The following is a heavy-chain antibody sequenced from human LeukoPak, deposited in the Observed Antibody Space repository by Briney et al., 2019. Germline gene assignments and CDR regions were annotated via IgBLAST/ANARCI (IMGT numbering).Heavy chain of an antibody. CDR3: ARQGASSSWAGNDY. CDR1: GFTFSDYY. D-gene: IGHD6-13*01. Sequence: PGGSLRLSCAASGFTFSDYYMSWIRQAPGKGLEWISYISNTASIMYYPYSVKVRFTSSRANAKNSLYLQIESLRVEHTAEYYCARQGASSSWAGNDYWGQGTLVTVSS. CDR2: ISNTASIM. V-gene: IGHV3-11*04. J-gene: IGHJ4*02.